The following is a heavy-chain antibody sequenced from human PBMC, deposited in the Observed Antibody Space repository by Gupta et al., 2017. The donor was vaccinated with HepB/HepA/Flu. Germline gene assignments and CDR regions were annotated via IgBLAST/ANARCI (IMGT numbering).Heavy chain of an antibody. Sequence: GRFTISRDNSKNTLYLQMNSLRAEDTAVYYCAKDRDSSSPYYYYYMDVWGKGTTVTVSS. J-gene: IGHJ6*03. V-gene: IGHV3-23*01. D-gene: IGHD6-6*01. CDR3: AKDRDSSSPYYYYYMDV.